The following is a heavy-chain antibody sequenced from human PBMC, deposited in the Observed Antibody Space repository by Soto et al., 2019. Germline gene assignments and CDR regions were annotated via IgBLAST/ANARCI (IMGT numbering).Heavy chain of an antibody. D-gene: IGHD3-10*01. Sequence: SETLSLTCTVSGGSISSYYWSWIRQPPGKGLEWIGYIYYSGSTNYNPSLKSRVTISVDTSKNQFSLKLSSVTAADTAVYYCARRRGPTPRPKGSGRVDYYYYMDVWGKGTTVTVSS. CDR3: ARRRGPTPRPKGSGRVDYYYYMDV. V-gene: IGHV4-59*08. J-gene: IGHJ6*03. CDR2: IYYSGST. CDR1: GGSISSYY.